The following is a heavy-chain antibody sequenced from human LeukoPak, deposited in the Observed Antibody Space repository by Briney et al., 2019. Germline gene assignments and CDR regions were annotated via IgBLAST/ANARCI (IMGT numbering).Heavy chain of an antibody. CDR1: GGSISSSNW. CDR3: ARLRPQEALAGLGFDY. D-gene: IGHD3-16*01. J-gene: IGHJ4*02. V-gene: IGHV4-4*02. CDR2: IYHSGST. Sequence: SGTLSLTCAVSGGSISSSNWWSWVRQPPGKGLEWIGEIYHSGSTNYNPSLKSRVTISVDKSKNQFSLKLSSVTAADTAVYYCARLRPQEALAGLGFDYWGQGTLVTVSS.